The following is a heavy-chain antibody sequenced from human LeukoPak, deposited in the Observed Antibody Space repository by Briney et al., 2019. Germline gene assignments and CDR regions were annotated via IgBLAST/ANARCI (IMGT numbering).Heavy chain of an antibody. CDR2: IRYDGSNK. CDR1: GFTFSSYG. D-gene: IGHD3-9*01. V-gene: IGHV3-30*02. CDR3: AKLLILTGYPDDKNDY. J-gene: IGHJ4*02. Sequence: GGSLRLSCAASGFTFSSYGMHWVRQAPGKGLEWVAFIRYDGSNKYYADSVKGRFTISRDNSKNTLYLQMNSLRAEDTAVYYCAKLLILTGYPDDKNDYWGQGTLVTVSS.